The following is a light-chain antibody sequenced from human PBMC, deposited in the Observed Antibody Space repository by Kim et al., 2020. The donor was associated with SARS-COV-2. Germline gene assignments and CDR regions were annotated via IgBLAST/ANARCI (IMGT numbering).Light chain of an antibody. V-gene: IGKV3-20*01. CDR2: NAS. CDR3: QQYSSPPQT. J-gene: IGKJ1*01. Sequence: CPGEGAALSCRASQSVSTNYLAWYQQKFGQAPRLSIYNASFRASGIPDRLSGRGSGKDFVLTISRLEPEDFEVYFCQQYSSPPQTFGEETKVDIK. CDR1: QSVSTNY.